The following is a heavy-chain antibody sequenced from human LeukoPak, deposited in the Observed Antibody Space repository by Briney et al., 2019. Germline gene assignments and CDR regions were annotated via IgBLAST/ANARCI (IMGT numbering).Heavy chain of an antibody. CDR3: ARDVCSSTSCYLGRFDY. D-gene: IGHD2-2*01. J-gene: IGHJ4*02. CDR1: GFTFNNYA. CDR2: ISGSGGTT. V-gene: IGHV3-23*01. Sequence: GGSLRLSCAASGFTFNNYAMSWVRQAPGKGLEWVSAISGSGGTTYYADSVKGRFTFSRDNSKNTLYLQMDSLRAEDTAVYYCARDVCSSTSCYLGRFDYWGQGTLVTVSS.